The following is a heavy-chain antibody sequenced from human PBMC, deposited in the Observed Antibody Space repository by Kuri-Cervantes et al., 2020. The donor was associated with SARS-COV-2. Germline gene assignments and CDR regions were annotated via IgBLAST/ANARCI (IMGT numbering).Heavy chain of an antibody. Sequence: ESLKISCAASGFSFSSYAMSWVRQAPGKGLEWVSAISGSGDNTYYADSVKGRFTISRDNSQNTVYLQMNSLRGEDMALYYCAQDVSQLGRACRYWGQGTLVTVSS. CDR1: GFSFSSYA. V-gene: IGHV3-23*01. CDR3: AQDVSQLGRACRY. CDR2: ISGSGDNT. J-gene: IGHJ4*02. D-gene: IGHD6-6*01.